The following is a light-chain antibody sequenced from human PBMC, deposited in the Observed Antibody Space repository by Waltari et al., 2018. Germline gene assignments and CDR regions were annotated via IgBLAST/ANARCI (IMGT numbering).Light chain of an antibody. CDR2: ARS. CDR3: QHAKSFPLT. V-gene: IGKV1-12*01. CDR1: QGIGSS. J-gene: IGKJ3*01. Sequence: DIQMTQSPSSVSAFVGDRVIITCRASQGIGSSLAWYQQRPGKVPYLLIYARSTLQNGGPSRFSGSGSGTEFTLSISRLQPEDSATYYCQHAKSFPLTFGPGTKVAIK.